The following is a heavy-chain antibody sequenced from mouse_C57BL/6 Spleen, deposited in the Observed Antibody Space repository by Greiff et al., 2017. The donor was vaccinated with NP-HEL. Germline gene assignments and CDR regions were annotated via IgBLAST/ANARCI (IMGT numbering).Heavy chain of an antibody. D-gene: IGHD6-1*01. J-gene: IGHJ2*01. CDR3: ARKQYYFDY. CDR1: GFTFSDYG. CDR2: ISSGSSTI. Sequence: EVKLVESGGGLVKPGGSLKLSCAASGFTFSDYGMHWVRQAPEKGLEWVAYISSGSSTIYYVDTVKGRFTISRDNAKNTLFLQMTSLRSEDTAMYYCARKQYYFDYWGQGTTLTVSS. V-gene: IGHV5-17*01.